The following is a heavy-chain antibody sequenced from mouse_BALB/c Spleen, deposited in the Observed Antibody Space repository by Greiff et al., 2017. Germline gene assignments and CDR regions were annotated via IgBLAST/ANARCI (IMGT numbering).Heavy chain of an antibody. J-gene: IGHJ3*01. CDR2: IWSGGST. CDR1: GFSLTSYG. D-gene: IGHD2-14*01. CDR3: ATPAYYRYDGAAWCAY. Sequence: QVQLQQSGPGLVQPSQSLSITCTVSGFSLTSYGVHWVRQSPGKGLEWLGVIWSGGSTDYNAAFISRLSISKDNSKSQVFFKMNSLQANNTAIYYCATPAYYRYDGAAWCAYWGQGTLVTVSA. V-gene: IGHV2-2*02.